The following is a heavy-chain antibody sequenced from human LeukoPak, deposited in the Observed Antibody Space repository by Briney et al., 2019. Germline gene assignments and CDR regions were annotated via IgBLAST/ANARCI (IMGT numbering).Heavy chain of an antibody. CDR1: GFTFSSYG. J-gene: IGHJ4*02. V-gene: IGHV3-30*18. Sequence: PGGSLRLSCAASGFTFSSYGMHWVRQAPGKGLEWVAVISYDGSNKYYADSVKGRFTISRDNSKNTLYLQMNSLRAEDTAVYYCAKDGSIVVVTAPDYWGQGTLVTVSS. CDR3: AKDGSIVVVTAPDY. CDR2: ISYDGSNK. D-gene: IGHD2-21*02.